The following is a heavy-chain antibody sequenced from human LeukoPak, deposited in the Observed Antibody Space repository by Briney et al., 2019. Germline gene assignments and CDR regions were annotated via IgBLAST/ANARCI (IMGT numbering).Heavy chain of an antibody. CDR3: AAPHYGSGWWYFDY. J-gene: IGHJ4*02. CDR2: LSGRGSPI. CDR1: GFTFSRYW. V-gene: IGHV3-48*04. D-gene: IGHD3-10*01. Sequence: PGGSLRLSCAASGFTFSRYWMSWVRQAPGKGLEWISHLSGRGSPIYYADSVKGRFTISRDNPKKSVYLQMNSLRADDTAVYYCAAPHYGSGWWYFDYWGQGTLVTVSS.